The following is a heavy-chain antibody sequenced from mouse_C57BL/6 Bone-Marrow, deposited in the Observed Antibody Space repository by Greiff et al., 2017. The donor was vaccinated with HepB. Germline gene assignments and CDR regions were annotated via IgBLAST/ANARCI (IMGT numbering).Heavy chain of an antibody. CDR2: INPNNGGT. J-gene: IGHJ4*01. CDR1: GYTFTDYY. V-gene: IGHV1-26*01. Sequence: EVQLQQSGPELVKPGASVKISCKASGYTFTDYYMNWVKQSHGKSLEWIGDINPNNGGTSYNQKFKGKATLTVDKSSSTAYMELRSLTSEDSAVYYCARGGYGSSHYAMDYWGQGTSVTVSS. D-gene: IGHD1-1*01. CDR3: ARGGYGSSHYAMDY.